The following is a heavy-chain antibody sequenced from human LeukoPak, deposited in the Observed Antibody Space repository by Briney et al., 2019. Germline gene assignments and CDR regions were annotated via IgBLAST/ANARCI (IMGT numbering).Heavy chain of an antibody. CDR1: GYTLTELS. CDR2: FDPEAGAT. V-gene: IGHV1-24*01. J-gene: IGHJ5*02. CDR3: AAVRLRKRDYGDSEVAGWFDP. Sequence: GASAKVSCRVSGYTLTELSMHWGRQAPGEGLEGRGGFDPEAGATIYAQKFEGRGTMTADTSTDTAYMELSSLRSEDTAVYYCAAVRLRKRDYGDSEVAGWFDPCGQPTLATVSS. D-gene: IGHD4-17*01.